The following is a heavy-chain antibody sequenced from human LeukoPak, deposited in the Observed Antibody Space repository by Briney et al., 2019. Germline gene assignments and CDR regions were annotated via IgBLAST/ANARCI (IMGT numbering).Heavy chain of an antibody. CDR2: IAQDGGER. V-gene: IGHV3-7*01. D-gene: IGHD3-22*01. J-gene: IGHJ3*01. CDR3: ARRNVHYDGRRYFDAFDV. CDR1: GFTFRDYW. Sequence: GGSLRLSRAVSGFTFRDYWMTWVRQAPGKGLEWVANIAQDGGERNYGDSVKGRFTISRDNARNSLSLQMDSLRADDTAVYYCARRNVHYDGRRYFDAFDVWGQGTKVTVSS.